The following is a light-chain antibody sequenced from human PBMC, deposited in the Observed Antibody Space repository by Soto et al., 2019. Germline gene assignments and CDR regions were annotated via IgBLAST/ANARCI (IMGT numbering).Light chain of an antibody. CDR3: SSYAGSHTYEV. J-gene: IGLJ3*02. CDR1: SSDVGAYDF. V-gene: IGLV2-11*01. CDR2: DVI. Sequence: LTQPRSVSGSLGQSVTISCTGTSSDVGAYDFVSWYQQNPGKAPRLIIFDVIKRPSGVPDRFSGSKSGNTASLTISRLQSEDEADYHCSSYAGSHTYEVFGGGTKVTVL.